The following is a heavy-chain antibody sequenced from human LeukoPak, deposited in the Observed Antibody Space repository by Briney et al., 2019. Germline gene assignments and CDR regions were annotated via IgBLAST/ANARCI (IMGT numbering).Heavy chain of an antibody. Sequence: PAETLSFTCAVYGGSFSGNYWTLIRQTPGRVLEWIGESSPTGDITGYNPSLKGRATISVDSSKNQFSLKLTSVTAADTGVYYCARVPDFVARPCDSWGPGTLVTVSS. CDR1: GGSFSGNY. CDR2: SSPTGDIT. CDR3: ARVPDFVARPCDS. J-gene: IGHJ4*02. V-gene: IGHV4-34*01. D-gene: IGHD3-16*02.